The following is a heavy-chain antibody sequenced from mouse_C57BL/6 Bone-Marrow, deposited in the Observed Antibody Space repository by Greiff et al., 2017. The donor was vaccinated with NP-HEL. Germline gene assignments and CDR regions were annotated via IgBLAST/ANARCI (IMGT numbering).Heavy chain of an antibody. V-gene: IGHV1-64*01. CDR3: AREGSYAMDY. J-gene: IGHJ4*01. Sequence: VQLQQPGAELVKPGASVKLSCKASGYTFTSYWMHWVKQRPGQGLEWIGMIHPISGSTNYNEKFKSKATLTVDKSSSTAYMQLSSLTSEDSAVYYCAREGSYAMDYWGQGTSVTVSS. CDR2: IHPISGST. CDR1: GYTFTSYW. D-gene: IGHD1-1*01.